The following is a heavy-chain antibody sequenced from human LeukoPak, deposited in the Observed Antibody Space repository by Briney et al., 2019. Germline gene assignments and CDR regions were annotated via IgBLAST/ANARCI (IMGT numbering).Heavy chain of an antibody. CDR3: ARAQTYGDSRLLLDY. V-gene: IGHV3-20*04. J-gene: IGHJ4*02. Sequence: GGSLRLSCAASGFTFGNYGMSWVRQAPGKGLEWVSGINWNGGSTGYADSVESRFTISRDNAKNSQYLQMNSLRVEDTALYYCARAQTYGDSRLLLDYWGQGTLVTVSS. D-gene: IGHD2-21*02. CDR2: INWNGGST. CDR1: GFTFGNYG.